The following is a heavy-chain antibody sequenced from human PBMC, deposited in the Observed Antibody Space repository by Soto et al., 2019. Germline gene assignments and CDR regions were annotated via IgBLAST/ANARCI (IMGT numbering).Heavy chain of an antibody. V-gene: IGHV1-2*02. CDR2: INPNSRGT. Sequence: GASVKVSCKASGYTFTGYYMHWVRQAPGQGFEWMGWINPNSRGTNYAQKFQGRVTMTRDTSNSTAYMELRGLTSDDTAVYYCARVTLKAGNWFDPWGQGTLVTVSS. CDR1: GYTFTGYY. CDR3: ARVTLKAGNWFDP. J-gene: IGHJ5*02.